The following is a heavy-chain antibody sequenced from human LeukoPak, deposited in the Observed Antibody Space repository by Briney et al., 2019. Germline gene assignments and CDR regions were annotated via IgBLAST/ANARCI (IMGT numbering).Heavy chain of an antibody. Sequence: PGGSLRLSCAASGFTFSSYAMHWVRQAPGKGLEWVAVITYDGSNKYYADSVKGRFTISRDNAKNSLYLQMNSLRAEDTAVYYCARGPLTVTTSRWFDPWGQGTLVTVSS. CDR3: ARGPLTVTTSRWFDP. V-gene: IGHV3-30*04. D-gene: IGHD4-11*01. J-gene: IGHJ5*02. CDR2: ITYDGSNK. CDR1: GFTFSSYA.